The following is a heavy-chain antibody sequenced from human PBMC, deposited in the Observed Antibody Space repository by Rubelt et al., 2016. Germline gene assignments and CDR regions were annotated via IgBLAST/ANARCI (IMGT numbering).Heavy chain of an antibody. CDR2: ISGSGGSA. D-gene: IGHD2-8*01. J-gene: IGHJ6*02. Sequence: VRQAPGKGLEWVSAISGSGGSAYYADSVKGRFTISRDNSKNTLYLQMNSLKTEDTAVYYCTTDSGGAIGRYCTNGVCLTASYFYYGMDVWGQGTTVTVSS. CDR3: TTDSGGAIGRYCTNGVCLTASYFYYGMDV. V-gene: IGHV3-23*01.